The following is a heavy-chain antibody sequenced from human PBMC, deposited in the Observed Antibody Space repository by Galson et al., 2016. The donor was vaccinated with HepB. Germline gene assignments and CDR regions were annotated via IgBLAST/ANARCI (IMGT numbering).Heavy chain of an antibody. V-gene: IGHV1-46*03. CDR3: ARDDSTGWTQNP. J-gene: IGHJ5*02. CDR2: INPNGGRT. D-gene: IGHD6-19*01. Sequence: SVKVSCKASGYTFTTYFMHWVRQAPGQGLEWMGFINPNGGRTTYAQRFQDRVTISRNMSTTTVYMELSSLTSEDTAVYYCARDDSTGWTQNPWGQGTLGIVSS. CDR1: GYTFTTYF.